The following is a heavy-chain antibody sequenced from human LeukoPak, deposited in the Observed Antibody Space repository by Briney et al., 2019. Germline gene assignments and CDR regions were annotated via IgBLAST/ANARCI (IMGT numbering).Heavy chain of an antibody. CDR3: AREPSAGGIAAAGTGWFDP. D-gene: IGHD6-13*01. J-gene: IGHJ5*02. CDR1: GDSVSINSAA. CDR2: TYYRSKWYN. Sequence: SQTLSLTCAISGDSVSINSAAWNWIRQSPSRGLEWLGRTYYRSKWYNDYAVSVKSRITINPDTSKNQFSLQLNSVTPEDTAVYYCAREPSAGGIAAAGTGWFDPWGQGTLVTVSS. V-gene: IGHV6-1*01.